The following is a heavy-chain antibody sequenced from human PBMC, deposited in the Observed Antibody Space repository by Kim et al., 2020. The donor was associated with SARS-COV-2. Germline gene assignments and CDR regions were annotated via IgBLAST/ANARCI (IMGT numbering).Heavy chain of an antibody. Sequence: NCKPSLKRRVTISVDTSKNQFSLKRSSVTAADTAVYYCARDWSYYGMDVWGQGTTVTVSS. J-gene: IGHJ6*02. V-gene: IGHV4-59*01. CDR3: ARDWSYYGMDV.